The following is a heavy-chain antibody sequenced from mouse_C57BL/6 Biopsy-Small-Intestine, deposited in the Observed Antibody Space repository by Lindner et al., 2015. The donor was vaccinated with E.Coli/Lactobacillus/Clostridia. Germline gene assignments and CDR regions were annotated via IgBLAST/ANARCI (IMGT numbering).Heavy chain of an antibody. CDR3: ARDLTTVVPRYFDY. J-gene: IGHJ2*01. CDR1: GFTFSSYA. Sequence: VQLQESGGGLVKPGGSLKLSCAASGFTFSSYAMSWVRQTPEKRLEWVATISDGGSYTYYPDNVKGRFTISRDNAKNNLYLQMSHLKSEDTAMYYCARDLTTVVPRYFDYWGQGTTLTVSS. D-gene: IGHD1-1*01. V-gene: IGHV5-4*01. CDR2: ISDGGSYT.